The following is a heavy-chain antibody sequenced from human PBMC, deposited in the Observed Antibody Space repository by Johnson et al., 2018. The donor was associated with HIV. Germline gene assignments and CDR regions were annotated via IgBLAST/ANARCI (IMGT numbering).Heavy chain of an antibody. CDR2: IYSGGRT. V-gene: IGHV3-66*02. J-gene: IGHJ3*02. CDR1: GFIVSSDY. D-gene: IGHD6-19*01. Sequence: VQLVESGGGLVQPGRSLRLSCAASGFIVSSDYMSWVRQAPGKGLEWVSLIYSGGRTYYTDSVKGRFTISRANSKNTLYLQMNNLRTEDTAVFYCARARAGAFDIWGQGTVVTVSS. CDR3: ARARAGAFDI.